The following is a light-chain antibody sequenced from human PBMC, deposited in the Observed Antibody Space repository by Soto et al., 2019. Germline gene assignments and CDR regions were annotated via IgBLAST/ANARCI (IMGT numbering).Light chain of an antibody. CDR3: QQDNNWPLT. V-gene: IGKV3-15*01. CDR1: QSVSSR. CDR2: GAS. Sequence: VMTQSPATLSVSPGERATLSCRASQSVSSRLAWYQQKPGQAPRLLIYGASTRATGIPDRFSASGSGTEFALTSSRLQSGDWAVYYCQQDNNWPLTFGGGTKVEIK. J-gene: IGKJ4*01.